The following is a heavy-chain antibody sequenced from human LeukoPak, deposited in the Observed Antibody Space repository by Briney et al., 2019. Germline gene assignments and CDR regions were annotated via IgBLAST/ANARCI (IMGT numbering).Heavy chain of an antibody. V-gene: IGHV3-23*01. CDR2: ISGSGGST. Sequence: GGSLRLSCAVSGVTFSSYAMSWVRQAPGKGLEWVSAISGSGGSTYYADSVKGRFTISRDNSKNTLSLQKNSLRAEDTAVYYCAKAGDGEDVYWGQGTLVTVSS. D-gene: IGHD2-15*01. CDR3: AKAGDGEDVY. J-gene: IGHJ4*02. CDR1: GVTFSSYA.